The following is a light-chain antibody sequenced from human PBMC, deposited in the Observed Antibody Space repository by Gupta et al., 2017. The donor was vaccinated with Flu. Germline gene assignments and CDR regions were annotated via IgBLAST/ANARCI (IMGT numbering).Light chain of an antibody. CDR2: YGS. V-gene: IGLV2-11*01. Sequence: QSALTQPRSVSGSPGQSVTISCTGTSSDFGGYNYVSWDQHHPGKPPKLILYYGSKRPSGVPDRFSGSKSDNTASLTISGLRAEEEADYYGCSSPGSYTWVFGGGTTVTVL. J-gene: IGLJ3*02. CDR3: CSSPGSYTWV. CDR1: SSDFGGYNY.